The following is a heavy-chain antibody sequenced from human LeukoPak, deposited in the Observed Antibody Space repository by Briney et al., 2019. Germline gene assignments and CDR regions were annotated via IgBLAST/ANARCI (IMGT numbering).Heavy chain of an antibody. CDR3: ARVNIAVAAVYYYGMDV. D-gene: IGHD6-19*01. V-gene: IGHV3-30-3*01. J-gene: IGHJ6*02. CDR2: ISYDGSNK. Sequence: PGGSLRLSCSASGFTFSSHAMHWVRQAPGKGLEWVAVISYDGSNKYYADSVKGRFTISRDNSKNTLYLQMNSLRAEDTAVYYCARVNIAVAAVYYYGMDVWGQGTTVTVSS. CDR1: GFTFSSHA.